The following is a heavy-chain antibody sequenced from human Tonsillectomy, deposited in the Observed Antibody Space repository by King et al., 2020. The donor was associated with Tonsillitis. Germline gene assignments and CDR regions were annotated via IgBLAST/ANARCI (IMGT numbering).Heavy chain of an antibody. CDR1: GFTFGDYA. D-gene: IGHD6-13*01. Sequence: VQLVESGGGLVKPGRSLRLSCTASGFTFGDYAMSWFRQAPGKGLEWVGFIRSKAYGGTTEYAASVKGRFTISRDDSKSIAYLQINSLKTEDTAVYYCTRRGTYSSSWYNWFDPWGQGTLVTVSS. CDR2: IRSKAYGGTT. V-gene: IGHV3-49*05. J-gene: IGHJ5*02. CDR3: TRRGTYSSSWYNWFDP.